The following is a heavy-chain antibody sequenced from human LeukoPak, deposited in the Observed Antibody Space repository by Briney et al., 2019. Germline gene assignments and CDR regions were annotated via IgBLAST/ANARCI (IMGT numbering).Heavy chain of an antibody. D-gene: IGHD4-17*01. CDR2: IHTGGTT. CDR3: ARDPSLTTVTTPLVG. Sequence: GGSLRLFCVASGFDISYNYVGWVRQAPGKELEWVSVIHTGGTTHYADSVKGRFTISKDNSNNTVYLQMNSVRVEDTAVYYCARDPSLTTVTTPLVGWGQGTLVTVSS. CDR1: GFDISYNY. V-gene: IGHV3-53*01. J-gene: IGHJ4*02.